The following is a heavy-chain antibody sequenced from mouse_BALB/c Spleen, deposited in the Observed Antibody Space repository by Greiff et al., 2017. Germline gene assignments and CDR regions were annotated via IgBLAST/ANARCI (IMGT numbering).Heavy chain of an antibody. CDR3: ARQGYYGSSHY. V-gene: IGHV5-6*01. Sequence: EVMLVESGGDLVKPGGSLKLSCAASGFTFSSYGMSWVRQTPDKRLEWVATISSGGSYTYYPDSVKGRFTISRDNAKNTLYLQMSSLKSEDTAMYYCARQGYYGSSHYWGQGTTLTVSS. CDR1: GFTFSSYG. CDR2: ISSGGSYT. J-gene: IGHJ2*01. D-gene: IGHD1-1*01.